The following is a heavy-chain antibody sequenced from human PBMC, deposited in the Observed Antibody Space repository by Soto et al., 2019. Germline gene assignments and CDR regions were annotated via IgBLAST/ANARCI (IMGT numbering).Heavy chain of an antibody. Sequence: ASVKVSCKASGYTFTNYGISWLRQAPGQGPEWMGWISVYNGNTNYTQKLRGRVTMTTDTSTNTAYMELRSLRSDDTAVYFCARVQFPFSYYYDGSGYYFRTFDYWGQGTLVTVSS. J-gene: IGHJ4*02. CDR1: GYTFTNYG. V-gene: IGHV1-18*01. CDR3: ARVQFPFSYYYDGSGYYFRTFDY. D-gene: IGHD3-22*01. CDR2: ISVYNGNT.